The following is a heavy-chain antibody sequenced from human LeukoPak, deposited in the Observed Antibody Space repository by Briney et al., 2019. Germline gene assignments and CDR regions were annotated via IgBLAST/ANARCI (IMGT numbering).Heavy chain of an antibody. J-gene: IGHJ4*02. D-gene: IGHD6-19*01. CDR2: IYSDGST. Sequence: PGGSLRLSCAASGLTVSSNYMNWVRQAPGKGLEWVSVIYSDGSTYYADSVKGRFIISRDNSKNTLYLQMNSLRAEDPAVYYCARGGGYSSGWEFYYWGQGTLVTVSS. V-gene: IGHV3-66*01. CDR3: ARGGGYSSGWEFYY. CDR1: GLTVSSNY.